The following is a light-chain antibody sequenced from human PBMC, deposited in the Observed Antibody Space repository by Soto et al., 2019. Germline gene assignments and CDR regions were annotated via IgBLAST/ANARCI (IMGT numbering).Light chain of an antibody. V-gene: IGKV1-5*01. Sequence: DIQVYQKLSTVSASERDRVTITCGASQSIGTWLALYQQKPGKVPKLLIFDASTLESGVPSRFSCSGSGTDFTLTFGVLQSDVLPTYDLQDSTVSSGAIGQGTKVDIK. CDR1: QSIGTW. CDR2: DAS. J-gene: IGKJ1*01. CDR3: QDSTVSSGA.